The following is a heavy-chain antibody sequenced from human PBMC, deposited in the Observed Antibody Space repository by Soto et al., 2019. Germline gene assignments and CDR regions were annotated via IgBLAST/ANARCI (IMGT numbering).Heavy chain of an antibody. J-gene: IGHJ4*02. CDR1: GFTFISYA. CDR2: ISGSGGST. V-gene: IGHV3-23*01. CDR3: AKADYNWDPVTIDY. D-gene: IGHD1-20*01. Sequence: GGSLRLSCAASGFTFISYAMSWVRQAPWKGLEWVSAISGSGGSTYYADSVKGRFTISRDNSKNTLYLQMNSLRAEDTAVYYCAKADYNWDPVTIDYWGQGTLVTVSS.